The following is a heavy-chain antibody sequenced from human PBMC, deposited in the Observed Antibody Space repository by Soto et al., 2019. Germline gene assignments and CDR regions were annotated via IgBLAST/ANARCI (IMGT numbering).Heavy chain of an antibody. D-gene: IGHD3-22*01. J-gene: IGHJ6*02. CDR2: IYPCDSDT. CDR1: GDSFTSYW. Sequence: GDSLKISCKCSGDSFTSYWIGWVRQMPGKGLEWMGIIYPCDSDTRYSPSFQGQVTISADKSISTAYLQWSSLKASDTAMYYCARNFPLGYDSSGYYFYYYGMDVWGQGTTVTVPS. CDR3: ARNFPLGYDSSGYYFYYYGMDV. V-gene: IGHV5-51*01.